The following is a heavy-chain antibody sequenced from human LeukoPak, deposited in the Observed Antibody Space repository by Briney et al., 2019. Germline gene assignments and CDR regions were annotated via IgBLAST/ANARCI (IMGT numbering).Heavy chain of an antibody. CDR2: IYYSGST. J-gene: IGHJ6*03. CDR3: ARVVPAAKGYYYYYYYMDV. CDR1: GGSISNYY. Sequence: NPSETLSLTCTVSGGSISNYYWSWIRQPPGKGLEWIGYIYYSGSTNYNPSLKSRVTISVDTSKNQFSLKLSSVTAADTAVYYCARVVPAAKGYYYYYYYMDVWGKGTTVTVSS. D-gene: IGHD2-2*01. V-gene: IGHV4-59*01.